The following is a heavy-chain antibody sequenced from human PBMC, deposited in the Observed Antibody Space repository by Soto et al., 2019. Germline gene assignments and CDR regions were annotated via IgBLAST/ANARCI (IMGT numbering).Heavy chain of an antibody. J-gene: IGHJ5*02. D-gene: IGHD3-10*01. Sequence: QLQLQESGPGLVKPSETLSLTCTVSGGSIISSSYYWGWIHQPPGKGLEWIGSIYYSGSTYYNPFLKSRVTISVDTSKNQFSLNLSSVTAADTAVYYCARLYGSGSYYTGGWFDPWGQGTLVTVSS. CDR3: ARLYGSGSYYTGGWFDP. V-gene: IGHV4-39*01. CDR1: GGSIISSSYY. CDR2: IYYSGST.